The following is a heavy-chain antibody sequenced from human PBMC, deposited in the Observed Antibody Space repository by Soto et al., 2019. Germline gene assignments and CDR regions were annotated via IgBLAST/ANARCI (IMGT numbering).Heavy chain of an antibody. V-gene: IGHV3-30-3*01. CDR3: ARDPSRWLQLLDY. Sequence: QVQLVESGGGVVQPGRSLRLSCAASGFTFSSYAMHWVRQAPGKGLEWVAVISYDGSNKYYADSVKGRFTISRDNSKNTLYLQMHSLRAEDTAVYYCARDPSRWLQLLDYWGQGTLVTVSS. CDR2: ISYDGSNK. CDR1: GFTFSSYA. J-gene: IGHJ4*02. D-gene: IGHD5-12*01.